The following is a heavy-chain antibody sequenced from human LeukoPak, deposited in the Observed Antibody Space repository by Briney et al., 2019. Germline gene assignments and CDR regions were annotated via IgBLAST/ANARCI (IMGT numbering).Heavy chain of an antibody. D-gene: IGHD5-12*01. Sequence: PSETLSLTCTVSGGSMSSYYWSWIRQPPGKGLEWIGYIYYRGNTNYNPSLKSRVTISVDTSKNQFSLKLSSVTAADTAVYYCARLGEGDYDSWGQGTLVTVSS. J-gene: IGHJ4*02. CDR2: IYYRGNT. CDR1: GGSMSSYY. CDR3: ARLGEGDYDS. V-gene: IGHV4-59*08.